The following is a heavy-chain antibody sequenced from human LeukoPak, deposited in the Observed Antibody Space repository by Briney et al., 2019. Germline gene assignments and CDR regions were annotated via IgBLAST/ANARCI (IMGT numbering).Heavy chain of an antibody. CDR3: AKGTNQWLSRNAFDI. CDR1: GFTFSAYA. Sequence: GGSLRLSCAASGFTFSAYAMHWVRQPPGKGLDCVAVILYDGSNKYYADSVKGRFTIPRDNSKNTVYLQMNSLRAEDTAVYYCAKGTNQWLSRNAFDIWGQGTMVTASS. V-gene: IGHV3-30*04. J-gene: IGHJ3*02. D-gene: IGHD5-12*01. CDR2: ILYDGSNK.